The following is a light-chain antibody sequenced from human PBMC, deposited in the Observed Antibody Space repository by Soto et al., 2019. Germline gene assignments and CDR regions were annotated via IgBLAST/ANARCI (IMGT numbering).Light chain of an antibody. CDR2: QAS. CDR1: QSIGIC. CDR3: QQYHSSLRT. Sequence: DIAMTQSPSTLSASVGDRVTITCRASQSIGICLAWYQQKPGKAPKVLIYQASSLESGVPARFSGSGSGTEVTLTISRLQPDDFAPYYCQQYHSSLRTCGQGTKVELK. J-gene: IGKJ1*01. V-gene: IGKV1-5*03.